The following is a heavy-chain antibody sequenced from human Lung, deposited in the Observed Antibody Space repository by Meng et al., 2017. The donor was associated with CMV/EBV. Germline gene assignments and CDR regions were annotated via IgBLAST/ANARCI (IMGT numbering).Heavy chain of an antibody. Sequence: GESXKVSCAASGFTFSSYAMSWVRQAPGKGLEWVSVIYGGGSSTYYADSVKGRFTISRDNSKNTLYLQMNSLRAEDTAVYYCAKPIQGPYGMDVWGQGTTVTVSS. CDR1: GFTFSSYA. CDR2: IYGGGSST. D-gene: IGHD2-2*02. V-gene: IGHV3-23*03. J-gene: IGHJ6*02. CDR3: AKPIQGPYGMDV.